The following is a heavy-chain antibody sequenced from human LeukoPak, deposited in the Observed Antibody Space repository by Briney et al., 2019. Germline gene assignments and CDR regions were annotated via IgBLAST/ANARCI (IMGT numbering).Heavy chain of an antibody. CDR1: GITFSSYW. Sequence: PGGSLRLSCAASGITFSSYWMSWVRQAPGKGLEWVANIKQDGSEKYYVDSVKGRFTISRDNAKNSLYLQMNSLRAEDTAVYYCARLSSSYYFDYWGQGTLVTVSS. CDR2: IKQDGSEK. CDR3: ARLSSSYYFDY. V-gene: IGHV3-7*01. J-gene: IGHJ4*02. D-gene: IGHD6-6*01.